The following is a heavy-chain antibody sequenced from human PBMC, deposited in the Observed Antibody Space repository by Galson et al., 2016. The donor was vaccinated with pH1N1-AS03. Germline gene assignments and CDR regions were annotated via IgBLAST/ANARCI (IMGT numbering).Heavy chain of an antibody. D-gene: IGHD4/OR15-4a*01. Sequence: LRLSCAVGGFPFSSYAMFWLRQAPGKGLEYVSAISGNGFSTYYANSVKDRFTVSRDNSKNTLYLQMGSLRVEDMAVYYCARGPVSYANYWFPPPDYWGQGTLVTVSS. CDR1: GFPFSSYA. CDR2: ISGNGFST. V-gene: IGHV3-64*01. CDR3: ARGPVSYANYWFPPPDY. J-gene: IGHJ4*02.